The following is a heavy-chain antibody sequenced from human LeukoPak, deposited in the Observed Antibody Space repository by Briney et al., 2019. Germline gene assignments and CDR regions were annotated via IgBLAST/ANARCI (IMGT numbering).Heavy chain of an antibody. Sequence: SETLSLTCTVSGGSIRSSYYYWGWIRQPPGKGLEWIGSIYDSGSTYYNPSLKSRVTISVDTSKNQFSLKLSSVTAADTAVYYCAREYGDDNWFDPWGQGTLVTVSS. CDR3: AREYGDDNWFDP. D-gene: IGHD4-17*01. J-gene: IGHJ5*02. CDR1: GGSIRSSYYY. CDR2: IYDSGST. V-gene: IGHV4-39*07.